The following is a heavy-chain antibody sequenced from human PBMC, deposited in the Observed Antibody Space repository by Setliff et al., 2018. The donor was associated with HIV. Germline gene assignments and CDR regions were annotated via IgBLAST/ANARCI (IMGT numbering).Heavy chain of an antibody. V-gene: IGHV4-38-2*01. CDR3: ARLSLSLVRGIINSGDRFFDY. J-gene: IGHJ4*02. CDR1: GYSISSGYY. CDR2: IYHSGGT. D-gene: IGHD3-10*01. Sequence: SETLSLTCAVSGYSISSGYYWGWIRQPPGRGLEWIGNIYHSGGTHYNPSLKSRVTISVDTSKNQFSLKLSSVTAADTAVYYCARLSLSLVRGIINSGDRFFDYWGQGSLVTVSS.